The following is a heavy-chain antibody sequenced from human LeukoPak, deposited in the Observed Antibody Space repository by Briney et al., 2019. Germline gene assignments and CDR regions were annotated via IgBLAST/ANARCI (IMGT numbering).Heavy chain of an antibody. CDR1: GFTFSGYG. V-gene: IGHV3-30*02. CDR2: IRYDGSNK. CDR3: AKEGCSSTSCYTDDY. J-gene: IGHJ4*02. D-gene: IGHD2-2*01. Sequence: GGSLRLSCAASGFTFSGYGMHWVCQAPGKGLEWVAFIRYDGSNKYYADSVKGRFTISRDNSKNTLYLQMNSLRAEDTAVYYCAKEGCSSTSCYTDDYWGQGTLVTVSS.